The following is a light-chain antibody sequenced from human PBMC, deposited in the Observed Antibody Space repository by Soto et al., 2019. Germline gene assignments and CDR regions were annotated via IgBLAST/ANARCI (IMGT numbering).Light chain of an antibody. V-gene: IGKV3-11*01. CDR2: DAS. J-gene: IGKJ5*01. CDR3: HQLSVWPPLT. Sequence: EIVLTQSPATLSLSPGERATLSCRASQNVEGYLAWYQQKPGQPPRLLIFDASNRATGIPARFSGSGSGTDFTLTITSLELDDFAVYYCHQLSVWPPLTFGQGTRLEIK. CDR1: QNVEGY.